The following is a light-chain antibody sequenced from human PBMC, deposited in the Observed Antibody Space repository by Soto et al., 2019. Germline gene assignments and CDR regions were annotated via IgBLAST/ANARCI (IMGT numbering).Light chain of an antibody. CDR1: QTISSG. CDR2: DAS. V-gene: IGKV1-5*02. Sequence: DIPMTQSPSTLSASVGDRVTIICRASQTISSGLAWYQQKPGKAPKVLIYDASTLESGVPSRFSGSGSGTEFTLTISSLQPDDFATYYCQQYNSYAWTFGQGTKVDIK. J-gene: IGKJ1*01. CDR3: QQYNSYAWT.